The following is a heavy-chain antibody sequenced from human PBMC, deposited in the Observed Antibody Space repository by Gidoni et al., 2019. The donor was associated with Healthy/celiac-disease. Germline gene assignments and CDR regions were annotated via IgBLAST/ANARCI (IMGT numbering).Heavy chain of an antibody. D-gene: IGHD6-19*01. V-gene: IGHV3-15*01. CDR1: GFTFSNAW. Sequence: EVQLVESGGGLVKPGGSLRLSCAASGFTFSNAWMSWVRQAPGKGLEWVGRIKSKTDGGTTDYAAPVKGRFTISRDDSKNTLYLQMNSLKTEDTAVYYCTTDPDSNMQWLVLDHFDYWGQGTLVTVSS. CDR2: IKSKTDGGTT. CDR3: TTDPDSNMQWLVLDHFDY. J-gene: IGHJ4*02.